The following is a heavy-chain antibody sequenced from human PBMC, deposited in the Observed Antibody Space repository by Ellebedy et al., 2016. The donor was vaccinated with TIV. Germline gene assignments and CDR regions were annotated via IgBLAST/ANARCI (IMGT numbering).Heavy chain of an antibody. Sequence: GESLKISXAASGFTFSDYYMSWIRQAPGKGLEWVSYISSSGSSIYYADSVKGRFTISRDNAKNSLYLQMNSLRAEDTAVYYCASHPQYCSSTSCPLFDIWGQGTMVTVSS. CDR2: ISSSGSSI. CDR1: GFTFSDYY. V-gene: IGHV3-11*01. D-gene: IGHD2-2*01. CDR3: ASHPQYCSSTSCPLFDI. J-gene: IGHJ3*02.